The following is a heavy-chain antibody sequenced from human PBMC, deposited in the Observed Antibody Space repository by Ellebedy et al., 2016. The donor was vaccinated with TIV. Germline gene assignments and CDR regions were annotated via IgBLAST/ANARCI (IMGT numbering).Heavy chain of an antibody. J-gene: IGHJ2*01. V-gene: IGHV5-51*01. CDR2: IYPGDSDT. CDR1: GYSFTSYW. Sequence: GGSLRLXCKGSGYSFTSYWIGWVRQMPGKGLEWMGIIYPGDSDTRYSPSFQGQVTISADKSISTAYLQWSSLKASDTAMYYCARQHDYGGMWRYFDLWGRGTLVTVSS. D-gene: IGHD4-23*01. CDR3: ARQHDYGGMWRYFDL.